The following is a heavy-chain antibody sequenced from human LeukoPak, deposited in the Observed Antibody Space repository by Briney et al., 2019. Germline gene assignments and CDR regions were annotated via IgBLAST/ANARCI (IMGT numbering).Heavy chain of an antibody. CDR3: ADNLTGAYY. D-gene: IGHD7-27*01. CDR2: IYYSGST. V-gene: IGHV4-59*01. Sequence: PSETLSLTCTVPGGSISSYYWSWIRQPPGKGLEWIGYIYYSGSTNYNPSLKSRVTISVDTSKNQFSLKLSSVTAADTAVYYCADNLTGAYYWGQGTLVTVSS. CDR1: GGSISSYY. J-gene: IGHJ4*02.